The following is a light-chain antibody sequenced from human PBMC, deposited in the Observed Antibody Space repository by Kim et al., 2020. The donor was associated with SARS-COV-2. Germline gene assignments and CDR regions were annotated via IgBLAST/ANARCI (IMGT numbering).Light chain of an antibody. CDR2: GAS. CDR3: QQYGYSPWT. J-gene: IGKJ1*01. Sequence: SPGVRATLSCRASQSGSDSNLAWYQQKPGRAPRLLIYGASTRATGIPDRFGGSGSGTEFTLTISRLEPEDFAMYYCQQYGYSPWTFGQGTKVDIK. V-gene: IGKV3-20*01. CDR1: QSGSDSN.